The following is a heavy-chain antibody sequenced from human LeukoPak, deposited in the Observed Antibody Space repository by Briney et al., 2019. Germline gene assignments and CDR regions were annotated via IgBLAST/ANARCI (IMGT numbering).Heavy chain of an antibody. CDR1: GFTFSSHG. CDR3: AKDYSAYYGSRGFDS. CDR2: ISSDGSSK. Sequence: GGSLRLSCAASGFTFSSHGMHWVRQAPGKGLEWVAVISSDGSSKYYADSVKGRFTISRDNSKNTLYLQMNSLRAEDTAMYYCAKDYSAYYGSRGFDSWGQGTLVTVSS. V-gene: IGHV3-30*18. J-gene: IGHJ4*02. D-gene: IGHD3-10*01.